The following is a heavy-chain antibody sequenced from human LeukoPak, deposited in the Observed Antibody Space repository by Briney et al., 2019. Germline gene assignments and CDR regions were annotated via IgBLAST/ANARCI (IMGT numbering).Heavy chain of an antibody. Sequence: SETLSLTCTVSGGSSTSYYWSWIRQPPGKGLEWIGYMYYSGNSYYNPSLKSRVTISVDTSKNQFSLKLSSMTAADTAVYYCASYSNSWYYFDYWGQGTLVTVSS. CDR3: ASYSNSWYYFDY. V-gene: IGHV4-59*01. D-gene: IGHD6-13*01. J-gene: IGHJ4*02. CDR2: MYYSGNS. CDR1: GGSSTSYY.